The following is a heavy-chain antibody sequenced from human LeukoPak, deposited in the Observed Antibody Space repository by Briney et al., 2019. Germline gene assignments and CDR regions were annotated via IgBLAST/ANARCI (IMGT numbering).Heavy chain of an antibody. Sequence: PGGSLRLSCAGSGFTFSSYAMSWVRQAPGKGLEWVSAISHSSSGTYYADSVKGRFTISRDNSKNTLYLQMNSLRAEDTAVYYCARAPKERYSSGWYEGYNWFDPWGQGALVTVSS. CDR1: GFTFSSYA. CDR2: ISHSSSGT. V-gene: IGHV3-23*01. CDR3: ARAPKERYSSGWYEGYNWFDP. J-gene: IGHJ5*02. D-gene: IGHD6-19*01.